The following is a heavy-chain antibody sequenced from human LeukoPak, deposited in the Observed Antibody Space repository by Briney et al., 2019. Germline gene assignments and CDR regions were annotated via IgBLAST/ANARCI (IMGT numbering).Heavy chain of an antibody. D-gene: IGHD4-11*01. Sequence: QSGGSLRLSCAASGFTFSRYWMHWVRQAPGKGLVWVSRINTDGRTITYADSVKGRFTISRDNAKNTLYLQMNSLRAEDTAVCYCVRSAFLTTEFYFDYWGHGTLVTVSS. CDR3: VRSAFLTTEFYFDY. J-gene: IGHJ4*01. CDR1: GFTFSRYW. CDR2: INTDGRTI. V-gene: IGHV3-74*01.